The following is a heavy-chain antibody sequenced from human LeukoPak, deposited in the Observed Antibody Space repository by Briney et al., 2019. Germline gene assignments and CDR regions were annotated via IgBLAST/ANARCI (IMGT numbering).Heavy chain of an antibody. CDR2: IYYSGST. V-gene: IGHV4-31*03. D-gene: IGHD3-22*01. J-gene: IGHJ4*02. CDR3: AREYYYESSGFFVPYYFDY. CDR1: GGSINSGAFY. Sequence: PSQTLSLTCTVSGGSINSGAFYWSWLRQHPGKGLEWIGYIYYSGSTYYNPSLKSRVTMSVDTSKNQFSLKLRSVTAADTAVYYCAREYYYESSGFFVPYYFDYWGQGSLVTVSS.